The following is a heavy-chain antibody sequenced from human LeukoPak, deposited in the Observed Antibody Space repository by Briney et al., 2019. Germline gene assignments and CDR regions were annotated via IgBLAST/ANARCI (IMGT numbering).Heavy chain of an antibody. J-gene: IGHJ4*02. V-gene: IGHV3-30*02. CDR1: GFTFSSYG. Sequence: GGSLRLSCAASGFTFSSYGMHWVRQAPGKGLEWVAFIRYDGSNKYYADSVKGRFTISRDNSKNTLYLQMNSLRAEDTAVYYCAKDRGPYCSGGSCTFDYWGQGTLVTVSS. CDR3: AKDRGPYCSGGSCTFDY. CDR2: IRYDGSNK. D-gene: IGHD2-15*01.